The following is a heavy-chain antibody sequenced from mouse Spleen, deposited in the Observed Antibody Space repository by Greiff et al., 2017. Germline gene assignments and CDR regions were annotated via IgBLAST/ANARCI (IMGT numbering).Heavy chain of an antibody. Sequence: QVQLQQPGAELVRPGSSVKLSCKASGYTFTSYWMHWVKQRPIQGLEWIGNIDPSDSETHYNQKFKDKATLTVDKSSSTAYMQLSSLTSEDSAVYYCAREGLGPYFDYWGQGTTLTVSS. CDR1: GYTFTSYW. V-gene: IGHV1-52*01. D-gene: IGHD4-1*01. CDR2: IDPSDSET. CDR3: AREGLGPYFDY. J-gene: IGHJ2*01.